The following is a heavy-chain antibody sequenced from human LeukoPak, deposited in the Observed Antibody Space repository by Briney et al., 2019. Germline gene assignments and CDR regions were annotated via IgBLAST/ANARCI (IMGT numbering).Heavy chain of an antibody. J-gene: IGHJ6*03. CDR1: GYTFTGYY. CDR2: INPNSGGT. D-gene: IGHD6-13*01. V-gene: IGHV1-2*02. CDR3: ARASSSWYGDYYYYYMDV. Sequence: ASVKVPCKASGYTFTGYYMHWVRQAPGQGLEWMGWINPNSGGTNYAQKFQGRVTMIRDTSISTAYMELSRLRSDDTAVYYCARASSSWYGDYYYYYMDVWGKGTTVTVSS.